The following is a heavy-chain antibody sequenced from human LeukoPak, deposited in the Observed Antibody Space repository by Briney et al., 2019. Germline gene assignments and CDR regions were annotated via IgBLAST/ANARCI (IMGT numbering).Heavy chain of an antibody. J-gene: IGHJ2*01. CDR2: IYPGDSDT. Sequence: GESLKISCKGSGYTFTSSWIGWVRQMPGKGLEWMGIIYPGDSDTRYSPSFQGQVTISADKSISTAYLQWSSLKASDTAMYYCAATKRGLWPWYFDLRGRGTLVTVSS. CDR3: AATKRGLWPWYFDL. CDR1: GYTFTSSW. V-gene: IGHV5-51*01. D-gene: IGHD5-18*01.